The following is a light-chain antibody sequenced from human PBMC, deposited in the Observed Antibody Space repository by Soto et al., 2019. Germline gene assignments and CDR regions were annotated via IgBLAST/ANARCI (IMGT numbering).Light chain of an antibody. CDR3: QQGYSSPWT. Sequence: DILMTQSPPSLSASVGDRVTITCRASQSIGTYLHWYQQKEGRAPALLVYASSNLQSGVPSRFSGSGSATDFTLTIKSLQPEDVATYYCQQGYSSPWTFGQGTKVDIK. CDR1: QSIGTY. J-gene: IGKJ1*01. CDR2: ASS. V-gene: IGKV1-39*01.